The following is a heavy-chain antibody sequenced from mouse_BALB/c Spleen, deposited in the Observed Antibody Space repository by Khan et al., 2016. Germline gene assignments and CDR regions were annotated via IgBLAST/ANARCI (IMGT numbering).Heavy chain of an antibody. CDR3: AIYRYYYGSSKYFDV. D-gene: IGHD1-1*01. CDR1: GYTFTNYG. J-gene: IGHJ1*01. CDR2: INTYTGEP. Sequence: QIQLVQSGPELKKPGETVKISCKASGYTFTNYGMNWVKQAPGKDLKWMGWINTYTGEPTYADDFKGRFAFSLEISASTAYLQINNLRNEDTATYFSAIYRYYYGSSKYFDVWGAGTTVAVSS. V-gene: IGHV9-3-1*01.